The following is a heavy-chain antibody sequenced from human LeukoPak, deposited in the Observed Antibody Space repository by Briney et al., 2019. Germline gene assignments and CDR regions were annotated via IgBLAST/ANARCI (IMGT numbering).Heavy chain of an antibody. Sequence: SETLSLTCAVSGGSISSSNWWSWVRQPPGKGLEWQGGLSHSGSTTYNPSLKSRVSISVDKSKNQCSLKLSSVTAADTAVYYCAREVYSSSWYDYWGQGTLVTVSS. CDR3: AREVYSSSWYDY. V-gene: IGHV4-4*02. J-gene: IGHJ4*02. D-gene: IGHD6-13*01. CDR1: GGSISSSNW. CDR2: LSHSGST.